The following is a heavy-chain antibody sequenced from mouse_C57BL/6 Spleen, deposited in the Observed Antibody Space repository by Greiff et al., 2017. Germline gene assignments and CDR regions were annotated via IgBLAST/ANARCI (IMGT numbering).Heavy chain of an antibody. V-gene: IGHV1-22*01. J-gene: IGHJ3*01. D-gene: IGHD2-3*01. CDR1: GYTFTDYN. CDR2: INPNNGGT. Sequence: EVQVVESGPELVKPGASVKMSCKASGYTFTDYNMHWVKQSHGKSLEWIGYINPNNGGTSYNQKFKGKATLTVNKSSSTAYMELRSLTSEDSAVYYCAIGYFSWFAYWGQGTLVTVSA. CDR3: AIGYFSWFAY.